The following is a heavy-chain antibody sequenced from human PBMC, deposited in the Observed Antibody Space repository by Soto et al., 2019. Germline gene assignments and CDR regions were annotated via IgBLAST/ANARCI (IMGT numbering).Heavy chain of an antibody. CDR2: ISYDGSNK. V-gene: IGHV3-30-3*01. D-gene: IGHD6-6*01. CDR3: ARDSESSSSFRDY. J-gene: IGHJ4*02. Sequence: QVQLVESGGGVVQPGRSLRLSCAASGFTFSSYAMHWVRQAPGKGLEWVAVISYDGSNKYYADSVKGRFTISRDNSKNTLYLQMNSLRAEDTAVYYCARDSESSSSFRDYWGQGTLVTVSS. CDR1: GFTFSSYA.